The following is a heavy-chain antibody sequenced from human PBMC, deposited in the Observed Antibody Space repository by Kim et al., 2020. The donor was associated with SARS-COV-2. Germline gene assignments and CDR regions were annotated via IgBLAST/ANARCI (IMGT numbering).Heavy chain of an antibody. D-gene: IGHD5-18*01. CDR3: ARDSSLRGYSYGDY. Sequence: ADPVKGRFTISKVNSKNTLYLQMNSLRAEDTAVYYCARDSSLRGYSYGDYWGQGTLVTVYS. J-gene: IGHJ4*02. V-gene: IGHV3-30*01.